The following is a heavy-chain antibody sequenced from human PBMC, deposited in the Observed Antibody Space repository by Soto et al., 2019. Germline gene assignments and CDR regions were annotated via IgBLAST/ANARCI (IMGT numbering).Heavy chain of an antibody. D-gene: IGHD3-10*01. V-gene: IGHV3-74*01. J-gene: IGHJ4*02. CDR3: ARGAVGSYYNDY. Sequence: EVQLVESGGGLVQSGGSLRLSCAASGFTFSSYWIHWVRQAPGKGRVWVSRIKGDEISTNYADSVKGRFTISRDNAKDTVFLQMSDQRAEDTDVYYCARGAVGSYYNDYGGQGILVTVSS. CDR1: GFTFSSYW. CDR2: IKGDEIST.